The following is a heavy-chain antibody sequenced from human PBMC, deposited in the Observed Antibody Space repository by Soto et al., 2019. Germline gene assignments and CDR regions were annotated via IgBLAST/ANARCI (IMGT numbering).Heavy chain of an antibody. D-gene: IGHD3-22*01. CDR2: IIPIFGTA. V-gene: IGHV1-69*13. CDR1: GGTFSSYA. CDR3: ARRSYYYDSSGYRNGYFDY. Sequence: ASVKVSCKASGGTFSSYAISWVRQAPGQGLEWMGGIIPIFGTANYAQKFQGRVTITADESTSTAYMELSSLRSEDTAVYYCARRSYYYDSSGYRNGYFDYWGQGTLVTVAS. J-gene: IGHJ4*02.